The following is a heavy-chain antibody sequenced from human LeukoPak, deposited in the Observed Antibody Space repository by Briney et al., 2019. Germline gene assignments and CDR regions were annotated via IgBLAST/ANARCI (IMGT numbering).Heavy chain of an antibody. CDR1: GGSISNDY. CDR2: IFYSGST. V-gene: IGHV4-59*08. Sequence: SETLSLTCTVSGGSISNDYWSWIRQPPGKGLEWIGYIFYSGSTNYNPSLKSRVTMSVDTSKNQFSLRLSTVTAADTAVYYCARRPTGDPKFDYWGQGTLVTVSS. J-gene: IGHJ4*02. D-gene: IGHD7-27*01. CDR3: ARRPTGDPKFDY.